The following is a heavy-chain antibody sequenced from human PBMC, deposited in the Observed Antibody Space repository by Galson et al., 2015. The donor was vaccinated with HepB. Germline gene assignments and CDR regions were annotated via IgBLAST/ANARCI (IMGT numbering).Heavy chain of an antibody. D-gene: IGHD4-17*01. J-gene: IGHJ6*03. CDR3: ARELGDFVYYYYMDV. Sequence: SVKVSCKASGYIFTGYYMDWVRQAPGQGLEWMGRINANSGVTNYAQRFQGRVTMTRDTSISTAYMELSRLRSDDTAVYYCARELGDFVYYYYMDVWGKGTTVTVSS. V-gene: IGHV1-2*06. CDR2: INANSGVT. CDR1: GYIFTGYY.